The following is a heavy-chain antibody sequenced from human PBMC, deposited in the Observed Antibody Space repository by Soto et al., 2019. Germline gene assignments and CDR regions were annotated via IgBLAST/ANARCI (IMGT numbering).Heavy chain of an antibody. J-gene: IGHJ6*02. CDR2: IKSKTDGGTT. V-gene: IGHV3-15*07. Sequence: GGSLRLSCAASGFTFSNAWMNWVRQAPGRGLEWVGRIKSKTDGGTTDYAAPVKGRFTISRDDSKNTLYLQMNSLKTEDTAVYYCTTVSSSGYDLYYGMDVWGQGTTVTVSS. CDR1: GFTFSNAW. CDR3: TTVSSSGYDLYYGMDV. D-gene: IGHD5-12*01.